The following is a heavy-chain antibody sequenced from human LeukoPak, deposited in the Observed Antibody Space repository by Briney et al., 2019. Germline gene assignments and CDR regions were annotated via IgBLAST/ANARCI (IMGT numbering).Heavy chain of an antibody. D-gene: IGHD5-24*01. CDR3: ARGLDSYKCGNY. CDR2: IHPSGSP. J-gene: IGHJ4*01. CDR1: GGSFIGFY. Sequence: PSETLSLTCGVYGGSFIGFYLTWIRQPPGKGLEWIGEIHPSGSPYYNPSLKSRVTISVDTSKNQFSLTMNSLTAADAAIYYCARGLDSYKCGNYWGQGTLVTVST. V-gene: IGHV4-34*01.